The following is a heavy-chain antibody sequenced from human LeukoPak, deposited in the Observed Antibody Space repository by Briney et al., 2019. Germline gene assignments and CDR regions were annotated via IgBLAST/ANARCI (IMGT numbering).Heavy chain of an antibody. CDR2: IYHTGST. J-gene: IGHJ4*02. CDR1: GYSISSGYF. V-gene: IGHV4-38-2*02. CDR3: ARGLKYSSSWYVSGNYFDY. D-gene: IGHD6-13*01. Sequence: PSETLSLTCFVSGYSISSGYFWGWIRQPPGKGLEWIGNIYHTGSTYYNPSLKSRVTIPVDKSKNQFSLKLSSVTAADTAVYYCARGLKYSSSWYVSGNYFDYWGQGTLVTVSS.